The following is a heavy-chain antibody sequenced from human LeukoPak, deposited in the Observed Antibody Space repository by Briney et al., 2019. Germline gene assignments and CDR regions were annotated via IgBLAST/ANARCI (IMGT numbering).Heavy chain of an antibody. CDR3: ALESTVSYFDY. CDR2: ISGSGGST. CDR1: GFTFSGYS. V-gene: IGHV3-23*01. Sequence: PGGSLRLSCAASGFTFSGYSMNWVRQAPGKGLEWVSAISGSGGSTYYADSVKGRFTISRDNSKNTLYLQMNSLRAEDTAVYYCALESTVSYFDYWGQGTLVTVSS. J-gene: IGHJ4*02. D-gene: IGHD4-17*01.